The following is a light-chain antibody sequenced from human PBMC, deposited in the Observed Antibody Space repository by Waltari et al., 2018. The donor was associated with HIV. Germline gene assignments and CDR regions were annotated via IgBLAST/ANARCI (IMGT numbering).Light chain of an antibody. CDR2: NNK. V-gene: IGLV1-44*01. CDR1: NSNIGSNT. J-gene: IGLJ2*01. Sequence: QSVLTQPPSASGTPGQRVTISCSESNSNIGSNTVNWYQQLPGTAPKLLIYNNKQRPSGVPDRISGSKSGTSASLAISGLQSEDEADYYCAAWDDSLNGVVFGGGTKLTVL. CDR3: AAWDDSLNGVV.